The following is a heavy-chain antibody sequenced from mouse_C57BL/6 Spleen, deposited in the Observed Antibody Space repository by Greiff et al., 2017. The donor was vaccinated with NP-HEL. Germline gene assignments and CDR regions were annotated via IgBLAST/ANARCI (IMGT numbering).Heavy chain of an antibody. CDR1: GFNIKDYY. CDR2: IDPEDGET. J-gene: IGHJ4*01. CDR3: AINYESSYDYSMDV. Sequence: VHVKQSGAELVKPGASVKLSCTASGFNIKDYYMHWVKQRPEQGLEWIGRIDPEDGETKYAPKFQGKATITADPSSNTASLPLSSLTSEDTAVYYCAINYESSYDYSMDVWGQGTSVTVSS. V-gene: IGHV14-2*01. D-gene: IGHD1-1*01.